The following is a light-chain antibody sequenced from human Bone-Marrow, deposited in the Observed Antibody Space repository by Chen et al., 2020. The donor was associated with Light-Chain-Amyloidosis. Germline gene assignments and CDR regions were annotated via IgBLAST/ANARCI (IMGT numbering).Light chain of an antibody. CDR2: DAS. CDR1: QGFNNY. Sequence: IVLTQSPATLSLSPGERATLSCRASQGFNNYLGWYQQKPGLAPRLLIYDASTRAPDIPSRCRGSGSGTDFTLTISSLEPEDFAVYYCQQRSNSVTFGQGTRLEIK. J-gene: IGKJ5*01. V-gene: IGKV3D-11*01. CDR3: QQRSNSVT.